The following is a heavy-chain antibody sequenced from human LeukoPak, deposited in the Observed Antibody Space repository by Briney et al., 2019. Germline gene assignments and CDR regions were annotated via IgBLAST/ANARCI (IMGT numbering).Heavy chain of an antibody. J-gene: IGHJ5*02. CDR3: ARGGSGSYFSWLDP. Sequence: ASVKVSCKASGYTFTGYYIHWVRQAPGQGLECMGWINPNSGGTNYAQKFQGRVTMTRDTSISRAYMDLNRLRSDDTAVNYCARGGSGSYFSWLDPWGQGTLVTVSS. V-gene: IGHV1-2*02. CDR2: INPNSGGT. CDR1: GYTFTGYY. D-gene: IGHD3-10*01.